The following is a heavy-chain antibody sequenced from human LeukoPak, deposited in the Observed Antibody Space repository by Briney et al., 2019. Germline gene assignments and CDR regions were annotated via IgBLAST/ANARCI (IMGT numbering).Heavy chain of an antibody. Sequence: ASVKVSSKASGYTFTGYYMHWVRQAPGQGLEWMGWINPNSGDTKYAQKFQGRVTMTRDTSISTAYMELSRLRSDDTAVYYCATQRGSYLWGTDFDNWGQGTLVTVSS. CDR2: INPNSGDT. V-gene: IGHV1-2*02. J-gene: IGHJ4*02. CDR3: ATQRGSYLWGTDFDN. D-gene: IGHD3-16*01. CDR1: GYTFTGYY.